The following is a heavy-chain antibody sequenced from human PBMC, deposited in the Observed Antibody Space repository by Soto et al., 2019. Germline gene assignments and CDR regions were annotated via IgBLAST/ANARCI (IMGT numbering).Heavy chain of an antibody. Sequence: PXEALCVACAVYGASFRDYSWDWIRQPPGKGLEWIGEINHSGSTNYNPSLKSRVTISVDTSKNQFSLKLSSVTAADTAVYYCADGRRSRFLDSSAVDYWGQGALVTVSS. CDR2: INHSGST. CDR1: GASFRDYS. J-gene: IGHJ4*02. D-gene: IGHD3-3*01. V-gene: IGHV4-34*01. CDR3: ADGRRSRFLDSSAVDY.